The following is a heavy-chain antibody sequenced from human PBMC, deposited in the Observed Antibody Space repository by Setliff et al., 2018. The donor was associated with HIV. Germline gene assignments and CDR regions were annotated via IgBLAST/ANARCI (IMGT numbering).Heavy chain of an antibody. CDR2: MNPNSGNT. D-gene: IGHD7-27*01. CDR1: GYTFASYD. Sequence: ASVKVSCKASGYTFASYDINWVRQAAGQGLEWMGWMNPNSGNTGYAQKFQGRVTMTGNTSISTAYMELSSLRSEDTAVYFCAREPLGRDDYFYMDVWGKGTTVTVSS. V-gene: IGHV1-8*02. J-gene: IGHJ6*03. CDR3: AREPLGRDDYFYMDV.